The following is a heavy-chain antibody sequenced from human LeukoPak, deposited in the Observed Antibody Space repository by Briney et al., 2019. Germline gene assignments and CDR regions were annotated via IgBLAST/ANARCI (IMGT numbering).Heavy chain of an antibody. V-gene: IGHV1-18*01. Sequence: ASVKVSCKASGYTFTSFGNSWVRQAPGQGLEWMGWIGAYNGNTKYGQKLQGRVTMTTDTSTSTAYMELRSLRSDDAAVYYCARDQMNIAAAGAYFDYWGQGTLVTVSS. J-gene: IGHJ4*02. CDR1: GYTFTSFG. CDR2: IGAYNGNT. D-gene: IGHD6-13*01. CDR3: ARDQMNIAAAGAYFDY.